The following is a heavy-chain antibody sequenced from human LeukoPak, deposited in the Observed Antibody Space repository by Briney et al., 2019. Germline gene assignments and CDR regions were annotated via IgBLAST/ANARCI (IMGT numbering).Heavy chain of an antibody. CDR2: IYHSGST. D-gene: IGHD4-11*01. Sequence: SETLSLTCTVSGVSISSYYWSWIRQPPGKGLEWIGYIYHSGSTYYNPSLKSRVTISVDRSKNQFSLKLSSVTAADTAVYYCATYYRNPYWGQGTLVTVSS. V-gene: IGHV4-59*12. CDR1: GVSISSYY. J-gene: IGHJ4*02. CDR3: ATYYRNPY.